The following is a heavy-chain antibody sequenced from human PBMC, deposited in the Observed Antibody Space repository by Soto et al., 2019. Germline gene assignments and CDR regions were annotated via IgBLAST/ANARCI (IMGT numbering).Heavy chain of an antibody. CDR1: VGTFSGYA. D-gene: IGHD3-3*01. Sequence: SVKVSCKASVGTFSGYAISWVRQAPGQGLEWMGGIIPIFGTANYAQKFQGRVMITADKSTSTAYMELSSLRSEDTAVYYCARGAVLRFLEWLSSGVWSDPWGRGNLVTVSS. CDR3: ARGAVLRFLEWLSSGVWSDP. J-gene: IGHJ5*02. V-gene: IGHV1-69*06. CDR2: IIPIFGTA.